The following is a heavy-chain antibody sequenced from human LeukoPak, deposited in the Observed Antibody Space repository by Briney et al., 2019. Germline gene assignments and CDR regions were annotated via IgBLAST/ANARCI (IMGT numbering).Heavy chain of an antibody. J-gene: IGHJ6*03. D-gene: IGHD6-13*01. CDR3: ARRYSPYYYYYMDV. Sequence: GSLRLSCAASGFTVSSNYMSWVRQAPGKGLEWIGYIYYSGSTYYNPSLKSRVTISVDTSKNQFSLKLSSVTAADTAVYYCARRYSPYYYYYMDVWGKGTTVTVSS. CDR2: IYYSGST. V-gene: IGHV4-59*02. CDR1: GFTVSSNY.